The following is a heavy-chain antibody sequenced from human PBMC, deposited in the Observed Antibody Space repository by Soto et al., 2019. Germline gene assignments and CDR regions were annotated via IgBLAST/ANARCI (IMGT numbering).Heavy chain of an antibody. V-gene: IGHV3-64D*08. CDR2: IRNNGGST. CDR1: GFTFSTYA. D-gene: IGHD3-22*01. J-gene: IGHJ4*02. CDR3: VKWDEHYCDSKSDY. Sequence: GGSLRLSCSASGFTFSTYAMHWVRQAPGKGLEYVSCIRNNGGSTYYADSVKGRFTISRGNSKNTLYLQMSSLRAEDTAVYYCVKWDEHYCDSKSDYWGQGTLVTVSS.